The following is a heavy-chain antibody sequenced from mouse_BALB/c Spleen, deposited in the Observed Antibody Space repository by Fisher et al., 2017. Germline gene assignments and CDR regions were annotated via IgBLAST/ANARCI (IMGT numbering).Heavy chain of an antibody. CDR3: ARRIIYYYGSSYRYWYFDV. V-gene: IGHV1-39*01. J-gene: IGHJ1*01. Sequence: KFKGKATLTVDKSSSTAYMQLNSLTSEDSAVYYCARRIIYYYGSSYRYWYFDVWGAGTTVTVSS. D-gene: IGHD1-1*01.